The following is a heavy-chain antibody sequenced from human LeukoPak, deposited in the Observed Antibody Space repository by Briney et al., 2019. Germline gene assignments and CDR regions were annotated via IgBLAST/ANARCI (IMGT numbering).Heavy chain of an antibody. V-gene: IGHV3-21*01. Sequence: GGSLRLSCAASGFTFSSYSMNWVRQAPGKGLEWVSSISSSSSYIYYADSVKGRFTISRDNAKNSLYLQMNSLRAEDTAVYYCARDPGYSGYDYVPEIPSGDYWGQGTLVTVSS. CDR2: ISSSSSYI. CDR3: ARDPGYSGYDYVPEIPSGDY. CDR1: GFTFSSYS. D-gene: IGHD5-12*01. J-gene: IGHJ4*02.